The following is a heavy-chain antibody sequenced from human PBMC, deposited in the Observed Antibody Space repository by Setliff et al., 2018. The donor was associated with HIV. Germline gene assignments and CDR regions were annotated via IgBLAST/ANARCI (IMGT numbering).Heavy chain of an antibody. J-gene: IGHJ3*02. Sequence: PSETLSLTCAVYGVSFSGYYWSWIRQPPGKGLEWIGEINHSGGTNYNPSLKSRVNISVDTSKKQFSLNLSSVTAADTAVYYCATKLYCTNGVCLDAFDIWGQGTMVTVSS. V-gene: IGHV4-34*01. CDR2: INHSGGT. D-gene: IGHD2-8*01. CDR1: GVSFSGYY. CDR3: ATKLYCTNGVCLDAFDI.